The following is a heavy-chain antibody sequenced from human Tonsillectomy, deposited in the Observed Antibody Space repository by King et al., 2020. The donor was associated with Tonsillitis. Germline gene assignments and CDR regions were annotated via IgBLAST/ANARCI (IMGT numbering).Heavy chain of an antibody. CDR3: AKXXFWSGYGTLLGDXYYSGMDV. CDR1: GFTFSSYA. V-gene: IGHV3-23*04. J-gene: IGHJ6*02. D-gene: IGHD3-3*01. CDR2: ISDSGGST. Sequence: VQLVESGGGLVQPGGSLRLSCAASGFTFSSYAMSWVRQAPGKGLEWVSAISDSGGSTYYADSVKGRFTISRDNSKNTLYLQMNSLRAEDTAVYYCAKXXFWSGYGTLLGDXYYSGMDVWGQGTXVTVSS.